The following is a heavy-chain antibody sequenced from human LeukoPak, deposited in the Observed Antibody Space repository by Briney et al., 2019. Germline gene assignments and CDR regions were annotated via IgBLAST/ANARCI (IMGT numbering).Heavy chain of an antibody. CDR3: ARGFGSSSYHFDY. CDR1: GGTFSSYA. V-gene: IGHV1-69*05. D-gene: IGHD6-13*01. J-gene: IGHJ4*02. Sequence: GASVKVSCKASGGTFSSYAISWVRQAPGQGLEWMGRIIPIFGTANYAQKFQGRVTITTDESTSTAYMELSSLRSEDTAVYYCARGFGSSSYHFDYWGQGTLVTVSS. CDR2: IIPIFGTA.